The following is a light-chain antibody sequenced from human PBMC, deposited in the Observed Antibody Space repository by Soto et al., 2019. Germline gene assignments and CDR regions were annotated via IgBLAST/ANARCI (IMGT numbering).Light chain of an antibody. J-gene: IGKJ5*01. V-gene: IGKV3-11*01. Sequence: ILMTHSPATLSVSPLYSGTFSSTSSQSVSYYLAWYQQKPGQAPRLLIYDASNRATGIPARFSGSGSGTDFTLTSSSLEPEDFAVYYCQQRSNWPPFITFGQGTRLEI. CDR2: DAS. CDR3: QQRSNWPPFIT. CDR1: QSVSYY.